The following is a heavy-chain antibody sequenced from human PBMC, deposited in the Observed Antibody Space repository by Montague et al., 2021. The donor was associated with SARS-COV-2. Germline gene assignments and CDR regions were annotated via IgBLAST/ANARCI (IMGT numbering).Heavy chain of an antibody. CDR2: IYWXDDK. V-gene: IGHV2-5*02. J-gene: IGHJ1*01. CDR1: GFSLTTSGVG. D-gene: IGHD6-13*01. CDR3: AHTVAADGTEHFHH. Sequence: PALVKPTQTLTLTCSFSGFSLTTSGVGVGWIRQPPGRALELVALIYWXDDKRLSPSLKSRLIITKDTSKNQVALRMTNMDPVDTATYYCAHTVAADGTEHFHHWGQGTLVTVSS.